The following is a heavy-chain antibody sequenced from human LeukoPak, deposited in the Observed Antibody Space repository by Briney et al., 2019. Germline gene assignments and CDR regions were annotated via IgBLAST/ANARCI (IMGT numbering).Heavy chain of an antibody. Sequence: PSETLSLTCTVSGGSISSYYWSWIRQPAGKGLEWIGRIYTSGSTNYDPSLKSRVTMSVDTSKNQFSLKLSSVTAADTPVYYCARVYSSGWSLSPKDAFDIWGQGTMVTVSS. CDR1: GGSISSYY. D-gene: IGHD6-19*01. CDR2: IYTSGST. CDR3: ARVYSSGWSLSPKDAFDI. J-gene: IGHJ3*02. V-gene: IGHV4-4*07.